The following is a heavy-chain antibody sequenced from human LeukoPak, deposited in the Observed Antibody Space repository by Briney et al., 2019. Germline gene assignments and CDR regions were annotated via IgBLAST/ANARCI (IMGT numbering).Heavy chain of an antibody. CDR3: ARGGDYGDYVTSSSLLAITKERYFDL. Sequence: SETLSLTCTVSGGSISSYYWSWIRQPPGKGLEWIGYIYYSGSTNYNPSLKSRVTISVDTSKNQFSLKLSSVTAADTAVYYCARGGDYGDYVTSSSLLAITKERYFDLWGRGTLVTVSS. J-gene: IGHJ2*01. CDR1: GGSISSYY. V-gene: IGHV4-59*01. CDR2: IYYSGST. D-gene: IGHD4-17*01.